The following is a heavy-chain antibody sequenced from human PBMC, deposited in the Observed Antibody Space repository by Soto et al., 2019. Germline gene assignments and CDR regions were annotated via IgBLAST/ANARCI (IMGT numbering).Heavy chain of an antibody. CDR1: GYTFTSYA. D-gene: IGHD6-19*01. Sequence: ASVKVSCKASGYTFTSYATHWVRQAPGQRPEWMGWINAGIGDIEYSEKFQGRVTITRDTSASTAYMELSSLRSEDTAVYYCAREVAGTKHFDYWGQGTLVTVSS. J-gene: IGHJ4*02. CDR3: AREVAGTKHFDY. V-gene: IGHV1-3*01. CDR2: INAGIGDI.